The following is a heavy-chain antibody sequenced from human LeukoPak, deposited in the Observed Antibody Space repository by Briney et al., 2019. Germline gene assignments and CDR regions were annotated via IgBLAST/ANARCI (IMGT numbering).Heavy chain of an antibody. V-gene: IGHV4-31*03. CDR2: IYYSGST. CDR1: GGSISSGGYY. D-gene: IGHD3-10*01. Sequence: PSETLSLTCTVSGGSISSGGYYWSWIRQHPGKGLEWIGYIYYSGSTYYNPSLKSRVTIPVDTSKNQFSLKLSSVTAADTAVYYCARAGFPTNWFDPWGQGTLVTVSS. CDR3: ARAGFPTNWFDP. J-gene: IGHJ5*02.